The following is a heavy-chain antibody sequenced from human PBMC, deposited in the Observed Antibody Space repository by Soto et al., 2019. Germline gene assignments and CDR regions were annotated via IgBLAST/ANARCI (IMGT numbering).Heavy chain of an antibody. J-gene: IGHJ4*02. Sequence: ASVKVSCKASGYTFTSFGVNWVRQAPGQGLEWMGWVNAYNGNTNYAQKFQGRVTMTADTSTSTAYMEVRSLRSDGTAVYYCATGAAGIAAHVIWGKATLVTLSS. D-gene: IGHD6-13*01. CDR1: GYTFTSFG. V-gene: IGHV1-18*01. CDR3: ATGAAGIAAHVI. CDR2: VNAYNGNT.